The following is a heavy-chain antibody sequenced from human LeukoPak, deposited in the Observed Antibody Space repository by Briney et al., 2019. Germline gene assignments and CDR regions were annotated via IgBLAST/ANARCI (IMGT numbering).Heavy chain of an antibody. J-gene: IGHJ6*02. CDR2: ISYDGSNK. Sequence: GGSLRLSCAASGFTFSSYAMHWVRQAPGKGLEWVAVISYDGSNKYDADSVKGRFTISRDNSKNTLDLQMNSLRAEDTAVYYCARAFTNPRAPAILPYDMDVWGQGTTVTVSS. CDR3: ARAFTNPRAPAILPYDMDV. D-gene: IGHD2-8*01. CDR1: GFTFSSYA. V-gene: IGHV3-30-3*01.